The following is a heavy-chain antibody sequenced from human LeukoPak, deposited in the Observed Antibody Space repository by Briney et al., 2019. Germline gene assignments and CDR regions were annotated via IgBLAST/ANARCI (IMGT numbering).Heavy chain of an antibody. V-gene: IGHV1-69*04. Sequence: GSSVKVSCKASGGTFSSYAISWVRQAPGQGLEWMGRIIPILGIANYAQKFQGRVTITADKSTSTAYMELSSLRSEDTAVYYCARDGSSYYGSGSNHAFEIWGQGTMVTVSS. CDR1: GGTFSSYA. CDR2: IIPILGIA. J-gene: IGHJ3*02. CDR3: ARDGSSYYGSGSNHAFEI. D-gene: IGHD3-10*01.